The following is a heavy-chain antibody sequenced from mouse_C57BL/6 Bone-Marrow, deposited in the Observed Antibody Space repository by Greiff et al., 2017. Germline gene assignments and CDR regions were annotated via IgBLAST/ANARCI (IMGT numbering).Heavy chain of an antibody. J-gene: IGHJ3*01. CDR2: IRNKANGYTT. CDR3: ARYEWGFAY. V-gene: IGHV7-3*01. CDR1: GFTFTDYY. Sequence: EVQLVESGGGLVQPGGSLSLSCAASGFTFTDYYMSWVRQPPGKALEWLGFIRNKANGYTTEYSASVKGRFTISRDNSQSILYLQMNALRAEDSATYYCARYEWGFAYWGQVTLVTVSA.